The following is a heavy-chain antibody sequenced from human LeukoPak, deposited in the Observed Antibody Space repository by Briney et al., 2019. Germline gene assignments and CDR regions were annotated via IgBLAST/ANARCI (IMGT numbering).Heavy chain of an antibody. Sequence: PGGSLRVSCAASGFTFSRYWMSWVRQAPGKGVECVANIKQDGSEKYYVDSVKGRFTISRGNAKNSLSLQMNSLRAEDTAVYYCARGTEISSSYLDYWGQGTLVTVSS. CDR3: ARGTEISSSYLDY. V-gene: IGHV3-7*01. D-gene: IGHD6-13*01. CDR1: GFTFSRYW. CDR2: IKQDGSEK. J-gene: IGHJ4*02.